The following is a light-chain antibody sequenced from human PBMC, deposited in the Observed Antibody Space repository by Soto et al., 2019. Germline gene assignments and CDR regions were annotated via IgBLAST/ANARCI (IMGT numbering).Light chain of an antibody. V-gene: IGLV1-51*01. CDR2: DND. CDR3: ATWDSSLSAGV. J-gene: IGLJ2*01. Sequence: QSVLTQPPSVSAAPGQTVTISCTGSSSNIGNNYVSWYQQLPGTAPKHLIYDNDKRPSGIPDRFSAATSGTSATLGATGLQTGDEADYYCATWDSSLSAGVFGGGTKLTVL. CDR1: SSNIGNNY.